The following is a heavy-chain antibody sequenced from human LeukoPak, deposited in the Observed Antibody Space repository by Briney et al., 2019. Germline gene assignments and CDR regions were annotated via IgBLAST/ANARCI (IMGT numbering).Heavy chain of an antibody. CDR1: GFSFSNYG. CDR2: IWHDGSHP. D-gene: IGHD4-17*01. V-gene: IGHV3-33*01. Sequence: PGGTLRLSCAASGFSFSNYGFHWVRQAPGKGLECVAVIWHDGSHPYYADSVKGRFIISRDNSKSTLFIQMHSLTAEDTAVYYCARDPDLYGDSFFDFWGQGTLVTVSS. CDR3: ARDPDLYGDSFFDF. J-gene: IGHJ4*02.